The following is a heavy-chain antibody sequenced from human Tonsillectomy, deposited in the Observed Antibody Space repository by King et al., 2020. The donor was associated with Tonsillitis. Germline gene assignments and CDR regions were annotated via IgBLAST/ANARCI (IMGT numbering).Heavy chain of an antibody. J-gene: IGHJ4*02. CDR1: GYTLTGHY. CDR3: ARDNGDYLFDY. Sequence: LQLVQSGAEVKKPGASVKVSCKASGYTLTGHYMHWVRQAPGQGLEWMGWINPNNGDTKYAQKFQGRVIMTRDTSISTVYMELSSLRSDDTALYYCARDNGDYLFDYWGQGTLVTVSS. V-gene: IGHV1-2*02. CDR2: INPNNGDT. D-gene: IGHD4-17*01.